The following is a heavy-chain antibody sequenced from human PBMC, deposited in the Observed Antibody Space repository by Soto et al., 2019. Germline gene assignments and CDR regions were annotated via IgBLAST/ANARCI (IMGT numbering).Heavy chain of an antibody. CDR2: IKSRGSGGTT. V-gene: IGHV3-15*01. D-gene: IGHD1-1*01. CDR3: NWNHDIYYRMDD. Sequence: EVQLVESGGGLVQPGGSLKLSCSASGFYFIDAWMSWVRQAPGKGLEWVARIKSRGSGGTTDYAAPVKGRFTISRDYSKNVIVLQMDSLKTDDTAVYYCNWNHDIYYRMDDWGKGTTVTVSS. J-gene: IGHJ6*04. CDR1: GFYFIDAW.